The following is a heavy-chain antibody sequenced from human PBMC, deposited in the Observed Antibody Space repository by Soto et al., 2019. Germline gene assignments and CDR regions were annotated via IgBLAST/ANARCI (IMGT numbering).Heavy chain of an antibody. V-gene: IGHV3-30*18. CDR1: GFTFSTYG. CDR3: AKDHLLTTVTTVGD. D-gene: IGHD4-17*01. J-gene: IGHJ4*02. Sequence: HVQLVESGGGVVQPGRSLRLSCAASGFTFSTYGMHWVRQAPGKGLEWVAVISYHGNDKYYAESVKGRFTISRDNFKNTLYLQMDSLRAEDTAVYYCAKDHLLTTVTTVGDWGQGTLVTVSS. CDR2: ISYHGNDK.